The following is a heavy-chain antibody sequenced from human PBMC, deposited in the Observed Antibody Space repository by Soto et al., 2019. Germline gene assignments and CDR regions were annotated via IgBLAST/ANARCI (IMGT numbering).Heavy chain of an antibody. Sequence: QVQLQESGPGLVKPSQTLSLTCTVSGGSISSGGYYWSWIRQHPGKGLEWIGYIYYSGSTYYNPSLKSRVTISXDTSKNQXSLXLSSVTAADTAVYYCARDMNGVLGMGHWGQGTLVTVSS. V-gene: IGHV4-31*03. J-gene: IGHJ4*02. D-gene: IGHD2-8*01. CDR2: IYYSGST. CDR3: ARDMNGVLGMGH. CDR1: GGSISSGGYY.